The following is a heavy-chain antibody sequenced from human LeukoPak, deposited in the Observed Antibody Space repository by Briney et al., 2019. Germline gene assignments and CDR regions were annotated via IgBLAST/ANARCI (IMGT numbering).Heavy chain of an antibody. CDR1: GYIFTSYY. V-gene: IGHV1-46*01. J-gene: IGHJ4*02. Sequence: ASVKVSCKASGYIFTSYYIHWVRQAPAQGLEWMGIINPSGGNTNYAQKFQGRVTMTRDTATSTVYMELSSLRSGDTAVYYCARFAVHRRLAVAGQFGLDYWGQGTLVPVSS. D-gene: IGHD6-19*01. CDR3: ARFAVHRRLAVAGQFGLDY. CDR2: INPSGGNT.